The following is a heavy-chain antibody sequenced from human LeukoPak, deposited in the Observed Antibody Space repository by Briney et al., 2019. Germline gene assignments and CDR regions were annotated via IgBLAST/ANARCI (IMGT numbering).Heavy chain of an antibody. D-gene: IGHD4-17*01. J-gene: IGHJ3*02. Sequence: PGGSLRLSFAASGFTFSIYAMSWVRQAPGKGLEWVSSITAGGGSTYYVDSVKGHFTISRDNSKNTLDLQMNSLSAEDTALYYCAKLYGDYKHAFHIWGQGTMVTVSS. V-gene: IGHV3-23*01. CDR3: AKLYGDYKHAFHI. CDR2: ITAGGGST. CDR1: GFTFSIYA.